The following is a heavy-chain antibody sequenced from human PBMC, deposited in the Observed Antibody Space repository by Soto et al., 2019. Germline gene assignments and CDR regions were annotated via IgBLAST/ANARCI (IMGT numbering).Heavy chain of an antibody. CDR1: GFTFGDYA. J-gene: IGHJ4*02. CDR3: TRDSLAVAGKRDY. CDR2: IRSNTYGWTT. D-gene: IGHD6-19*01. V-gene: IGHV3-49*04. Sequence: GGSLRLSCTASGFTFGDYAVSWVRQAPGKGLEWVGFIRSNTYGWTTEYAASVKGRFTISRDDSKTIAYLQMNSLKTEDTAVYYCTRDSLAVAGKRDYWGQGTLVTVSS.